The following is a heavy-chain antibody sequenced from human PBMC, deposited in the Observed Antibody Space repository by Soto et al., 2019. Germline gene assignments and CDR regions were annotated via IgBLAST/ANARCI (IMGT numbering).Heavy chain of an antibody. Sequence: QVQLVQSGAEVKKPGASEKVSCKVSGYTLTELSMHWVRQAPGKGLEWMGGFDPEDGETIYAQKFQGRVTMTEDTSTDTAYMELSSLRSEDTAVYYCATCSGGSCYSIGYFQHWGQGTLVTVSS. CDR1: GYTLTELS. CDR3: ATCSGGSCYSIGYFQH. D-gene: IGHD2-15*01. CDR2: FDPEDGET. V-gene: IGHV1-24*01. J-gene: IGHJ1*01.